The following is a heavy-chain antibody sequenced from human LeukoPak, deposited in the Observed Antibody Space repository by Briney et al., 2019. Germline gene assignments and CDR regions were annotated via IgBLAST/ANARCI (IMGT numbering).Heavy chain of an antibody. Sequence: GGSLRLSCAASRFSFSSFAMTWVRQALGKGLEWVSAISGSGGSTYYADSVKGRFTVSRDNSKNTLYLQMNNLRVEDTAMYYCAREENFWSGRPFSPDYWGQGTLVTVSS. V-gene: IGHV3-23*01. J-gene: IGHJ4*02. D-gene: IGHD3-3*01. CDR2: ISGSGGST. CDR1: RFSFSSFA. CDR3: AREENFWSGRPFSPDY.